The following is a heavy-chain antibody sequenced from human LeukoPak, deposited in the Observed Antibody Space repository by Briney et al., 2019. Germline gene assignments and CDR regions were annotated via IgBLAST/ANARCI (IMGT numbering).Heavy chain of an antibody. V-gene: IGHV3-48*03. CDR3: ARDQRYYDSSGTLL. CDR2: ISSSGSNI. CDR1: GFTFDTYE. Sequence: GGSLRLSCAASGFTFDTYEMNWVRQAPGKGLEWVSYISSSGSNIYYADSVKGRFTIPRDNAKNSLYLQMNSLRAEDTAVYYCARDQRYYDSSGTLLWGQGTLVTVSS. J-gene: IGHJ4*02. D-gene: IGHD3-22*01.